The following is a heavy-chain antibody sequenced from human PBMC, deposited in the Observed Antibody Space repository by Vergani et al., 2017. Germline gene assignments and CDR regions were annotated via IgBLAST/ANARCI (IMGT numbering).Heavy chain of an antibody. CDR1: GFTFSSYW. D-gene: IGHD6-6*01. CDR2: IKQDGSEK. V-gene: IGHV3-7*01. CDR3: ARARPSYSSSSGWFDP. J-gene: IGHJ5*02. Sequence: VQLVESGGGVVQPGRSLRLSCAASGFTFSSYWMSWVRQAPGKGLEWVANIKQDGSEKYYVDSVKGRFTISRDNAKNSLYLQMNSLRAEDTAVYYCARARPSYSSSSGWFDPWGQGTLVTVSS.